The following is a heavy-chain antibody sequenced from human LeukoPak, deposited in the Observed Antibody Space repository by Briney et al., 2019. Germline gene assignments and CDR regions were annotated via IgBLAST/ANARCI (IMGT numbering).Heavy chain of an antibody. CDR3: ARGYYDSSGYPIDY. CDR2: MNPNSGNT. V-gene: IGHV1-8*02. CDR1: GYTFTGYY. J-gene: IGHJ4*02. D-gene: IGHD3-22*01. Sequence: ASVKVSCKASGYTFTGYYMHWVRQATGQGLEWMGWMNPNSGNTGYAQKFQGRVTMTRNTSISTAYMELSSLRSEDTAVYYCARGYYDSSGYPIDYWGQGTLVTVSS.